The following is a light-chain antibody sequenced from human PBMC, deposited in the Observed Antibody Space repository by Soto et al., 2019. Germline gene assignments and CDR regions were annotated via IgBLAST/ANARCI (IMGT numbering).Light chain of an antibody. V-gene: IGKV1-9*01. Sequence: DIQLNQSPSCLSASVGDRVTITCRASQGISNYLGWYQQRPGKAPKLLIYAASTLQSGVSSRFSGSGSGTEFTLTITSLQPEDFATYYCQQLNFYPITFGQGTRLEIK. J-gene: IGKJ5*01. CDR3: QQLNFYPIT. CDR1: QGISNY. CDR2: AAS.